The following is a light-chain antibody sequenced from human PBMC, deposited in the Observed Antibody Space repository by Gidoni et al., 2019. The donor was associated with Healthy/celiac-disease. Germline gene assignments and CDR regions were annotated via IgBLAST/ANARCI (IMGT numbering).Light chain of an antibody. CDR1: QSISSY. V-gene: IGKV1-39*01. CDR2: AAS. J-gene: IGKJ4*01. Sequence: DIRMTQSPPSLSASVGDRVTITCRASQSISSYLNWYQQKPGKAPKLLIYAASSLQSGVPSRFSGSGSGTDFTLTISSLQPEDFATYYCQQSYSTLGTFGGGTKVEIK. CDR3: QQSYSTLGT.